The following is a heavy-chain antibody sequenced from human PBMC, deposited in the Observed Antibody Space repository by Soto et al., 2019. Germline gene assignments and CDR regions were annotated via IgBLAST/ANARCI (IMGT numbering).Heavy chain of an antibody. CDR1: GFIVSDHY. CDR3: TRSARHCGSGSSYAGIDY. V-gene: IGHV3-72*01. Sequence: EVQLVESGGSLVQPGGSLRLSCAASGFIVSDHYMDWVRQAPGKGLEWVGRTRNKADSYTTEYAASVKGRFTISRDDSKNSLYLQMNSLQIEDRAVDYCTRSARHCGSGSSYAGIDYWGQGTLVTVSS. D-gene: IGHD2-15*01. CDR2: TRNKADSYTT. J-gene: IGHJ4*02.